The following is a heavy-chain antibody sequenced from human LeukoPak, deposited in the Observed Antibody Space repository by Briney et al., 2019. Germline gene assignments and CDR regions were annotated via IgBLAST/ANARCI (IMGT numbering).Heavy chain of an antibody. CDR2: IRYDGSNK. Sequence: GGSLRLSCAASGFTFSIYGMHWVRQAPGKGLEWVAFIRYDGSNKYYADSVKGRFTISRENAKNSLYLQMNSLRAGGTAVYYCARDPYGGGGFDYWGQGTLVTVSS. J-gene: IGHJ4*02. V-gene: IGHV3-30*02. CDR3: ARDPYGGGGFDY. CDR1: GFTFSIYG. D-gene: IGHD4-23*01.